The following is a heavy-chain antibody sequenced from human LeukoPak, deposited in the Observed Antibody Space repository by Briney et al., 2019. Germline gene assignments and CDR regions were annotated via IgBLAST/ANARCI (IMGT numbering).Heavy chain of an antibody. D-gene: IGHD4-23*01. CDR1: GYTFTSYY. CDR3: AATVVISGAFDI. J-gene: IGHJ3*02. CDR2: INPSGGST. V-gene: IGHV1-46*01. Sequence: ASVKVSCKASGYTFTSYYMHWVRQAPGQGLEWMGIINPSGGSTSYAQKFQGRVTVTRDMSTSTVYMELSSLRSEDTAVYYCAATVVISGAFDIWGQGTMVTVSS.